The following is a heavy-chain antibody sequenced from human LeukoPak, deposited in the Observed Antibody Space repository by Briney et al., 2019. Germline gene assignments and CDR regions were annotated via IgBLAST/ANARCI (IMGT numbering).Heavy chain of an antibody. CDR1: GGSISSYY. V-gene: IGHV4-59*12. D-gene: IGHD6-19*01. Sequence: PSETLSLTCTVSGGSISSYYWSWIRQPPGKGLEWIGYIYYSGSTNYNPSLKSRVTISVDTSKNQFSLNLSSVNAADTAVYYCASSTVAGSHYFDFWGHGTLVTVSS. CDR2: IYYSGST. CDR3: ASSTVAGSHYFDF. J-gene: IGHJ4*01.